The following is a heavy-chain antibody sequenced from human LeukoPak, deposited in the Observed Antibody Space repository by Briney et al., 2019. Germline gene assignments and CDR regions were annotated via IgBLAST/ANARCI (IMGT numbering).Heavy chain of an antibody. V-gene: IGHV1-2*02. CDR2: INPNSGGT. Sequence: ASVKVSCKGSGYTFTGYYMHWVRQAPGQGLEWMGWINPNSGGTNYAQKFQGRVTMTRDTSISTAYMELSRLRSDDTAVYYCARSRMVRGVIFYYGMDVWGQGTTVTVSS. CDR3: ARSRMVRGVIFYYGMDV. D-gene: IGHD3-10*01. CDR1: GYTFTGYY. J-gene: IGHJ6*02.